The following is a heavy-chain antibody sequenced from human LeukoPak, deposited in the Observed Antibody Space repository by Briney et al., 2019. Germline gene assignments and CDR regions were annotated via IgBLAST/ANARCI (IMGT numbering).Heavy chain of an antibody. V-gene: IGHV1-2*02. CDR1: GYTFTGYY. D-gene: IGHD4-17*01. CDR2: INPNSGGT. Sequence: ASAKVSCKASGYTFTGYYMHWVRQAPGQGLEWMGWINPNSGGTNYAQKFQGRVTMTRDTSISTAYMELSRLRSDDTAVYYCARASDYGDYGFGALGYWGQGTLVTVSS. CDR3: ARASDYGDYGFGALGY. J-gene: IGHJ4*02.